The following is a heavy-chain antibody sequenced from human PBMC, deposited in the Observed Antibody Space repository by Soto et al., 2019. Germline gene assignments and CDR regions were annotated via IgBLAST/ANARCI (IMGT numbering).Heavy chain of an antibody. V-gene: IGHV4-39*01. CDR2: IYYSGST. J-gene: IGHJ4*02. CDR1: GGSISSSSYY. CDR3: ARQRYYDIDDY. Sequence: QLQLQESGPGLVKPSETLSLTCTVSGGSISSSSYYWGWIRQPPGKGLEWIGSIYYSGSTYYNPSLKSRVTISVDTSKNQFSLKLSSVTAADTAVYYCARQRYYDIDDYWGQGTLVTVSS. D-gene: IGHD3-22*01.